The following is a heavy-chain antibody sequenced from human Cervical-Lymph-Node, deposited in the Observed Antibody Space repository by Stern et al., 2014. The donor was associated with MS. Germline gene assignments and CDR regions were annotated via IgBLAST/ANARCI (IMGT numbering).Heavy chain of an antibody. J-gene: IGHJ4*02. CDR2: LYHNGTP. V-gene: IGHV4-59*12. Sequence: AQLVESGPGLVKPSETLSLTCTVSGGSIIPYSWTWIRQTPGTGLEWIGDLYHNGTPKNNPSLNSRVTIVVDPSKNHFSLRLSSVTAADTGLYFCARVGGRRQLSDWGQGILVTVSS. CDR1: GGSIIPYS. D-gene: IGHD3-16*01. CDR3: ARVGGRRQLSD.